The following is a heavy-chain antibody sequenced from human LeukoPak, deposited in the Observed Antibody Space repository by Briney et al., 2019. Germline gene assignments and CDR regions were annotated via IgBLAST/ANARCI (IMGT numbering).Heavy chain of an antibody. CDR3: AGDRGLRATAGTRIDF. J-gene: IGHJ4*02. CDR1: GYTFNSYA. D-gene: IGHD6-13*01. Sequence: ASVKVSCKASGYTFNSYAITWVRQAPGQGLEWMGWISTYNGITSYAQKLQGRVTMTTDTSSTTAYMELRSLRSDDTALYYCAGDRGLRATAGTRIDFWGQGTLVTVSS. V-gene: IGHV1-18*01. CDR2: ISTYNGIT.